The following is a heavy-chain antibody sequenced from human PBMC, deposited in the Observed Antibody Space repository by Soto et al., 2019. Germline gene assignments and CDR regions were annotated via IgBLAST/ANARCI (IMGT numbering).Heavy chain of an antibody. CDR2: ISYDGSNK. Sequence: VQLVASGGGVVQPGRSLRLSCAASGFTFSSYGMHWVRQAPGKGLEWVAVISYDGSNKYYADSVKGRFTISRDNSKNTLYLQMNSLRAEDTAVYYCAKEDYDEGDYWGQGTLVTVSS. CDR1: GFTFSSYG. CDR3: AKEDYDEGDY. D-gene: IGHD3-22*01. J-gene: IGHJ4*02. V-gene: IGHV3-30*18.